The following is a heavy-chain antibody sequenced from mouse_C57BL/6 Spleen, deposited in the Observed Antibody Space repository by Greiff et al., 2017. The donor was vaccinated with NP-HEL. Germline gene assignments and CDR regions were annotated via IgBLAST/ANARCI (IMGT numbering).Heavy chain of an antibody. CDR1: GFNIKNTY. D-gene: IGHD1-1*01. V-gene: IGHV14-3*01. J-gene: IGHJ4*01. CDR3: ARSEITTVVAPWAMDY. CDR2: IDPANGNT. Sequence: VQLQQSVAELVRPGASVKLSCTASGFNIKNTYMPWVKQRPEQGLEWIGRIDPANGNTKYAPKFQGTATITADTSSNTAYLQLSSLTSEDTAIYYCARSEITTVVAPWAMDYWGQGTSVTVSS.